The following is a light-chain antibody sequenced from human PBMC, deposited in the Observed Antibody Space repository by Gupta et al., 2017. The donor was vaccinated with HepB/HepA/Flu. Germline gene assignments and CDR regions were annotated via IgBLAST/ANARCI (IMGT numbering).Light chain of an antibody. CDR1: QSISTC. CDR3: QQSYITPLT. J-gene: IGKJ4*01. Sequence: MTQSPFSLSPFVGDRVTITCRASQSISTCLNWYQQKAGRAPKLLIYTASSLESGVPSRFSGSGSGTDFTLTISSLQPEDFATYYCQQSYITPLTFGGGTKVEI. V-gene: IGKV1-39*01. CDR2: TAS.